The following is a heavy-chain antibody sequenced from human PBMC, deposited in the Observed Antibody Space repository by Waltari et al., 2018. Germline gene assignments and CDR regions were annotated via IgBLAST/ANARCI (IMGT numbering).Heavy chain of an antibody. V-gene: IGHV1-18*04. D-gene: IGHD5-12*01. Sequence: QVQLVQSGGEVKKPGASVKVSCKASGYTFNIYVISWVRQAPGQGLEWMGGIIPYNGNTNYAQNLQSRVTMTTDASTSTAYMELGSLRSDDTAVYYCARGGGYSGYAEFDYWGQGTLVTVSS. J-gene: IGHJ4*02. CDR3: ARGGGYSGYAEFDY. CDR2: IIPYNGNT. CDR1: GYTFNIYV.